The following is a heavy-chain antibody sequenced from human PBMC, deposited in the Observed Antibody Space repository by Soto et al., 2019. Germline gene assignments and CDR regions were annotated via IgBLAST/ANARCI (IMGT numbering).Heavy chain of an antibody. CDR3: ASGASTTTVVWFAP. D-gene: IGHD4-17*01. CDR1: GGSISSGGYY. J-gene: IGHJ5*02. Sequence: SETLSLTCTVSGGSISSGGYYWSWIRQHPGQVLHCIGSTYSTGSTYYTPSLKSRVTISVATSQRQFSLNLTSVTAADTAVYYCASGASTTTVVWFAPWGQGTLVTVSS. V-gene: IGHV4-31*03. CDR2: TYSTGST.